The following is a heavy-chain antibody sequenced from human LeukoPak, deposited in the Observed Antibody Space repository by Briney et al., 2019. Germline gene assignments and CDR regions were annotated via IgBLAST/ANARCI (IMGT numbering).Heavy chain of an antibody. CDR3: AGSLSSSWSRCYFDY. J-gene: IGHJ4*02. CDR2: ISSSGSTI. CDR1: GFTFSDYY. D-gene: IGHD6-13*01. V-gene: IGHV3-11*01. Sequence: GGSLRLSCAASGFTFSDYYMSWIRQAPGKGLEWVSYISSSGSTIYYADSVKGRFTISRDNAKNSLYLQMNSLRAEDTAVYYCAGSLSSSWSRCYFDYWGQGTLVTVSS.